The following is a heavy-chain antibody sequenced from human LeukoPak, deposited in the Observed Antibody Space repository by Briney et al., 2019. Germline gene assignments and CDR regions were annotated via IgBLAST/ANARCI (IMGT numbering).Heavy chain of an antibody. V-gene: IGHV3-30*03. Sequence: PGGSLRLSCAASGLTLSRYGMHWVRQAPGKGLEWVAVIPYDGSTKNYADSVKDRFTISRDNSENTLYLQMSSLRAEDTAVYYCAGVPNVREGEWFDPWGQGTLVTVSS. J-gene: IGHJ5*02. CDR1: GLTLSRYG. CDR3: AGVPNVREGEWFDP. D-gene: IGHD3-16*01. CDR2: IPYDGSTK.